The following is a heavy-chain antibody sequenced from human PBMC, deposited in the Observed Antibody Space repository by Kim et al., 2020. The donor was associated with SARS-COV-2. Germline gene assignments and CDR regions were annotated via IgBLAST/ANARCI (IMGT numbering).Heavy chain of an antibody. CDR2: ISWNSGSI. J-gene: IGHJ4*02. V-gene: IGHV3-9*01. CDR3: AKEGGGYSSSWYSGGHFDY. Sequence: GGSLRLSCAASGFTFDDYAMHWVRQAPGKGLEWVSGISWNSGSIGYADSVKGRFTISRDNAKNSLYLQMNSLRAEDTALYYCAKEGGGYSSSWYSGGHFDYGGKGNLVPVSS. CDR1: GFTFDDYA. D-gene: IGHD6-13*01.